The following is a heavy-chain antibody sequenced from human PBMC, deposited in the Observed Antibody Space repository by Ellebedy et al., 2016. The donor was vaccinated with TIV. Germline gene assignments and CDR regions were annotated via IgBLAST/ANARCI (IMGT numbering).Heavy chain of an antibody. Sequence: ASVKVSCXASGYTFTSYDINWVRQATEQGLEWMGWMNPNSGNTGYAQKFQGRVTMTRNTSISTAYMELSSLRSEDTAVYYCARGVVPAAIHRGYNWFDPWGQGTLVTVSS. CDR1: GYTFTSYD. V-gene: IGHV1-8*01. CDR3: ARGVVPAAIHRGYNWFDP. D-gene: IGHD2-2*01. J-gene: IGHJ5*02. CDR2: MNPNSGNT.